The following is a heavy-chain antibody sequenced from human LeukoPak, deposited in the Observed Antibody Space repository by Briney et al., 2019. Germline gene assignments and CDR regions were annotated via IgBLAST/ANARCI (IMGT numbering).Heavy chain of an antibody. CDR1: GFTFSSYA. CDR3: AKYWDSSGYYYDY. Sequence: GGSLRLSCTASGFTFSSYAMSWVRQAPGKGLEWVSAISGSGGSTYYADSVKGRFTISRDNSKNTLYLQMNSLRAEDTAVYYCAKYWDSSGYYYDYWGQGTLVTVSS. CDR2: ISGSGGST. D-gene: IGHD3-22*01. V-gene: IGHV3-23*01. J-gene: IGHJ4*02.